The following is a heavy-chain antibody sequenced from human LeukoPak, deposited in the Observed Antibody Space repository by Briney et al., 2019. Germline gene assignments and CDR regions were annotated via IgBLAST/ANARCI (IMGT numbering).Heavy chain of an antibody. V-gene: IGHV4-4*02. Sequence: PSETLSLTCTVSLDSTTSNFWSWVRQPPGKGLEWIGEIHRSGSPNYNPSLQSRVTISIDRSRNQIALELSSVTAADTAVYYCAKDPSDLGGSGSYNYFDCWGQGTLVTVSS. CDR2: IHRSGSP. CDR1: LDSTTSNF. J-gene: IGHJ4*02. CDR3: AKDPSDLGGSGSYNYFDC. D-gene: IGHD3-10*01.